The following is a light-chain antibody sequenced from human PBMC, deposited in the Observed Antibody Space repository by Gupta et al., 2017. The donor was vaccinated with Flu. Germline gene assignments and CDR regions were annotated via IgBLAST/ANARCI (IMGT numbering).Light chain of an antibody. J-gene: IGLJ2*01. CDR1: SGHSSYA. V-gene: IGLV4-69*01. Sequence: HLVLTHSPSPSASLGASVKLTCTLSSGHSSYAIAWHQQQPEKGPRYLMKLNSDGSHSKGDGIPDRFSGSSSGAERYLTISSLQSEDEADYYCQTWGTGGVVFGGGTKLTVL. CDR3: QTWGTGGVV. CDR2: LNSDGSH.